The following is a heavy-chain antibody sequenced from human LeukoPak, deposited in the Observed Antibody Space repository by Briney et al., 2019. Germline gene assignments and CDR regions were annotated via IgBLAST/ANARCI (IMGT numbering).Heavy chain of an antibody. D-gene: IGHD2-2*01. CDR2: ISYDGSNK. V-gene: IGHV3-30-3*01. CDR3: ATRSDGRTGCPLWPLDF. CDR1: GFTFSNYA. Sequence: GGSLRLSCAASGFTFSNYAMHWVRQAPGEGLEWVAVISYDGSNKYNEESAKGRFTISRDNSKNTLYLQMDSLRAEDTAVYYCATRSDGRTGCPLWPLDFWGQGILV. J-gene: IGHJ4*02.